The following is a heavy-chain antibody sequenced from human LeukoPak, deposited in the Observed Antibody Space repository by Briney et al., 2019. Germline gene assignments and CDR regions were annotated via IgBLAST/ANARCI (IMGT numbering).Heavy chain of an antibody. V-gene: IGHV4-30-4*01. CDR3: ARGRMVRGVIIWFDP. Sequence: SETLSLTCTVSGGSISSGDYYWSWIRQPPGKGLEWIGYIYYRGSTYYNPSLKSRVTISVDTSKNQFSLKLSSVTAADTAVYYCARGRMVRGVIIWFDPWGQGTLVTVSS. CDR1: GGSISSGDYY. D-gene: IGHD3-10*01. CDR2: IYYRGST. J-gene: IGHJ5*02.